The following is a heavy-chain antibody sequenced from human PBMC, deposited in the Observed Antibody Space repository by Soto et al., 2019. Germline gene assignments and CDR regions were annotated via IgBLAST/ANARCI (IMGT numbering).Heavy chain of an antibody. CDR2: IYYSGST. CDR1: GGSISSSSYY. CDR3: ERSRLYHVNALDI. D-gene: IGHD3-16*02. V-gene: IGHV4-39*01. J-gene: IGHJ3*02. Sequence: PSETLSLTCTVSGGSISSSSYYWGWIRQPPGKGLEWIGSIYYSGSTYYNPSLKSRVTISVDTPKNQFSLKLSSVTAADTAVYYCERSRLYHVNALDIWGQGTTVTVSS.